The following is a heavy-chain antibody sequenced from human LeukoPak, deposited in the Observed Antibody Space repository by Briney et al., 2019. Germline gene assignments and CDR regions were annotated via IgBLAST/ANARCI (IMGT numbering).Heavy chain of an antibody. D-gene: IGHD5-12*01. CDR1: GFTFSTYA. CDR3: AKHYSGYGPFDI. V-gene: IGHV3-23*01. Sequence: GGSLRLSCAASGFTFSTYAMSWVRQAPGKGLEWVSSISGSGGNTYHADSVKGRFTISRDNSKNTLYLQMNSLRAEDTAVYYCAKHYSGYGPFDIWGQGTMVTVSS. CDR2: ISGSGGNT. J-gene: IGHJ3*02.